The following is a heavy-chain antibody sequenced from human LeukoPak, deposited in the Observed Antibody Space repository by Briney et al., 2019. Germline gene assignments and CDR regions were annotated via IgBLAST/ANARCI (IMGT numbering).Heavy chain of an antibody. D-gene: IGHD5-24*01. J-gene: IGHJ5*02. CDR1: GGSISSGGYY. V-gene: IGHV4-31*03. CDR3: ARVRGDGYTHHPYNWFDP. Sequence: SQTLSLTCTVSGGSISSGGYYWRWLRQHPGKGLEWIGYIYYSGSTYYNPSLKSRVTISVDTSKNQFSLKLSSVTAADTAVYYCARVRGDGYTHHPYNWFDPWGQGTLVTVSS. CDR2: IYYSGST.